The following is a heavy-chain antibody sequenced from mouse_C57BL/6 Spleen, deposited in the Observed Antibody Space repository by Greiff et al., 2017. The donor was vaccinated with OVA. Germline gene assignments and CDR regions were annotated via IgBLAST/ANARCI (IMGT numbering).Heavy chain of an antibody. D-gene: IGHD2-2*01. Sequence: DVQLVESGEGLVKPGGSLKLSCAASGFTFSSYAMSWVRQTPEKRLEWVAYISSGGDYIYYADTVKGRFTISRDNARNTLYLQMSSLKSEDTAMYYCTREGLDYAMDYWGQGTSVTVSS. J-gene: IGHJ4*01. CDR3: TREGLDYAMDY. CDR1: GFTFSSYA. V-gene: IGHV5-9-1*02. CDR2: ISSGGDYI.